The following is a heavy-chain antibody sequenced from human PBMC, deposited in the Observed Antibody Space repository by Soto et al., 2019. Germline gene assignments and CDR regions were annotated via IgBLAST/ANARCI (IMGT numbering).Heavy chain of an antibody. J-gene: IGHJ3*02. Sequence: GASVKVSCKASVYTFTSYAMLWVRQAPGQRLEWMGWIIPIFGTANYAQKFQGRVTITADESTSAAYMELSSLRSEDTAVYYCARVSGSGGPPRWAPWYAFDIWGQGTMVTVSS. V-gene: IGHV1-69*13. CDR2: IIPIFGTA. CDR3: ARVSGSGGPPRWAPWYAFDI. D-gene: IGHD2-15*01. CDR1: VYTFTSYA.